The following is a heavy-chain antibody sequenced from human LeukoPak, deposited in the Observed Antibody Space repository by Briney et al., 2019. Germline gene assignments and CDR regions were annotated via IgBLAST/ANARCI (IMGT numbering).Heavy chain of an antibody. CDR3: AKDLKVGSIYPGTFDI. D-gene: IGHD1-26*01. V-gene: IGHV3-23*01. CDR1: GFAFSIYA. J-gene: IGHJ3*02. CDR2: ISSYGHSHST. Sequence: GGSLRLSCAASGFAFSIYAMSWVRQAPGKGLVWVSAISSYGHSHSTYYADSVKGRFTISRDNSKNTLYLQMNSLIAEDTAVYYCAKDLKVGSIYPGTFDIWGQGTMVTVPS.